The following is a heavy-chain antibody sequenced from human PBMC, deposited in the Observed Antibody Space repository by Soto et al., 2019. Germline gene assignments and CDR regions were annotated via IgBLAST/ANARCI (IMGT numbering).Heavy chain of an antibody. J-gene: IGHJ4*02. D-gene: IGHD2-15*01. CDR2: IIPIFGTA. Sequence: QVQLVQSGAEVKKPGSSVKVSCKASGGTFSSYAISWVRQAPGHGLEWMGGIIPIFGTANYAQKFQGRVTITADESTSTAYMELSSLRSEDTAVYYCASGRRDGASSFYCFDYWGQGTLVTVSS. CDR3: ASGRRDGASSFYCFDY. V-gene: IGHV1-69*01. CDR1: GGTFSSYA.